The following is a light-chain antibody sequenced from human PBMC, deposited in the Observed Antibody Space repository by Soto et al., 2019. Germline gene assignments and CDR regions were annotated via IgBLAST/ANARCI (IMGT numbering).Light chain of an antibody. CDR1: ENIDNY. V-gene: IGKV1-12*01. CDR2: LAS. CDR3: QQGYNRPIT. J-gene: IGKJ4*01. Sequence: DIQMTQSPSSVSASVGDRVTFTCRASENIDNYLAWYQQKPGKAPKLLIYLASTLQSGIPSRFRGSGYGREFSLTVSSLQPEDFAVYYCQQGYNRPITFGRGTKVEIK.